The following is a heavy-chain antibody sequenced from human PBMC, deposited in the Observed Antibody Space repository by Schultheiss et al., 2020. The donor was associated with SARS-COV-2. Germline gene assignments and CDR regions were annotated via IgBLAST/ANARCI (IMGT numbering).Heavy chain of an antibody. CDR1: GGSISSYY. CDR3: ARATPGDYYDSTGYFFDY. J-gene: IGHJ4*02. Sequence: SETLSLTCTVSGGSISSYYWSWIRQPPGKGLEWIGFIHDSGSTNYNPSLKSRVTISVDTSKNQFSLNLSSVTAADTAVYFCARATPGDYYDSTGYFFDYWGRGTLVTVSS. CDR2: IHDSGST. V-gene: IGHV4-59*08. D-gene: IGHD3-22*01.